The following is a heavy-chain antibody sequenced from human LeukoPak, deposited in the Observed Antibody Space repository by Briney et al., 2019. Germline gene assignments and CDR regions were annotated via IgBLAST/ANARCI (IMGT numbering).Heavy chain of an antibody. CDR1: GGSFSGYY. Sequence: SETLSLTCAVSGGSFSGYYWSWIRQPPGKGLEWIGEINHSGSTNYNPSLKSRVTISVDTSKTQFSLKLSSVTAADTAVYYCARASGARWIQLWPKQGWLDPWGQGTLVTVSS. CDR2: INHSGST. J-gene: IGHJ5*02. D-gene: IGHD5-18*01. CDR3: ARASGARWIQLWPKQGWLDP. V-gene: IGHV4-34*01.